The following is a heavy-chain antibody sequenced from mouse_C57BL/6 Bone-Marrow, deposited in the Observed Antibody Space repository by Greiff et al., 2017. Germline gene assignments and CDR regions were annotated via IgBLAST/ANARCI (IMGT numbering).Heavy chain of an antibody. CDR3: ARGGTVVATGAMDY. V-gene: IGHV5-17*01. D-gene: IGHD1-1*01. CDR2: ISSGSSTI. Sequence: EVKLVESGGGLVKPGGSLKLSCAASGFTFSDYGMHWVRQAPEKGLEWVAYISSGSSTIYYADTVKGRFTISRDNAKNTLFLKMHSLRSEDTAMYYCARGGTVVATGAMDYGGQGTSVTVSS. CDR1: GFTFSDYG. J-gene: IGHJ4*01.